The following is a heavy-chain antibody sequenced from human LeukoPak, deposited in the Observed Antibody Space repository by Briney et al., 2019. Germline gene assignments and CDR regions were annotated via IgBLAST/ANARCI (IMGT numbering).Heavy chain of an antibody. CDR3: ARDPVSYDFWSGYYDY. V-gene: IGHV1-46*01. CDR1: GYTFTSYF. D-gene: IGHD3-3*01. CDR2: INPSGGNR. Sequence: ASVKVSCKASGYTFTSYFMHWVRRAPGQGLEWMGAINPSGGNRNYAQKFQGRVTMTRDTSTSTVYMELSSLRSEDTAVYYCARDPVSYDFWSGYYDYWGQGTLVTVSS. J-gene: IGHJ4*02.